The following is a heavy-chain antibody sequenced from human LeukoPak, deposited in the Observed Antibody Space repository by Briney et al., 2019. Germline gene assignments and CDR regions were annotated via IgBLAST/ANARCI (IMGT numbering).Heavy chain of an antibody. CDR2: VYYSGDT. V-gene: IGHV4-59*08. CDR1: GDSVSGVY. CDR3: ARGVQAELLWFGELSHNWFDP. J-gene: IGHJ5*02. D-gene: IGHD3-10*01. Sequence: SETLSLTCTVSGDSVSGVYWSWIRQPPGKGLEWIGYVYYSGDTNYNPSLKSRVTMSLDTSKNQVSLRLSSVTAADTAVYYCARGVQAELLWFGELSHNWFDPWGQGTLVTVSS.